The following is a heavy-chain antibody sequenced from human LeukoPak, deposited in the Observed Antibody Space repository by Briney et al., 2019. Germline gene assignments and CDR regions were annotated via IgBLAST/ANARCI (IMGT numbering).Heavy chain of an antibody. CDR2: ISSSSSYI. CDR1: GVTFSNYW. V-gene: IGHV3-21*01. Sequence: GGSLRLSCAASGVTFSNYWMSWARQAPGKGLEWVSSISSSSSYIYYADSVKGRLTMSRDNATNSRSLQMNSLRAEDTPVHYCARDLRNWDGGAYFDYWGQGTLVTVSS. CDR3: ARDLRNWDGGAYFDY. D-gene: IGHD1-1*01. J-gene: IGHJ4*02.